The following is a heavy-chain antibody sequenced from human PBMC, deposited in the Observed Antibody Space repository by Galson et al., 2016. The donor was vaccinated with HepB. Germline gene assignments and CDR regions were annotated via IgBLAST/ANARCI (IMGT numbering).Heavy chain of an antibody. Sequence: SLRLSCAASGFTFSSYGMHWVRQAPGKGLEWVAVISYDGSNKYYADSVKGRFIISRDNSKNTLYLQMNSLRAEDTAVYYCATPYYDFWSGYNPFDYWGQGTLVTVSS. V-gene: IGHV3-30*03. CDR2: ISYDGSNK. J-gene: IGHJ4*02. CDR3: ATPYYDFWSGYNPFDY. CDR1: GFTFSSYG. D-gene: IGHD3-3*01.